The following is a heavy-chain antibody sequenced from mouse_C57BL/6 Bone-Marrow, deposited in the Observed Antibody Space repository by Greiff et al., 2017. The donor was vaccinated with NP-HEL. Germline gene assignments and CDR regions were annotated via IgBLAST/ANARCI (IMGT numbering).Heavy chain of an antibody. CDR3: TTSSDGYYWYFDV. CDR2: IDPENGDT. Sequence: EVQLQQSGAELVRPGASVKLSCTASGFNIKDDYMHWVKQRPEQGLEWIGWIDPENGDTEYASKFQGKATITADTSSNTAYLPLSSLTSEDTAVYYCTTSSDGYYWYFDVWGTGTTVTVSS. V-gene: IGHV14-4*01. J-gene: IGHJ1*03. D-gene: IGHD2-3*01. CDR1: GFNIKDDY.